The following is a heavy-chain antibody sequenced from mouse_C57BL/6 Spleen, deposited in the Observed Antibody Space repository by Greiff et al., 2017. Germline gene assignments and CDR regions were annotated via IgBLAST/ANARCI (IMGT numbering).Heavy chain of an antibody. CDR1: GYTFTSYW. V-gene: IGHV1-53*01. CDR2: INPSNGGT. Sequence: VQLQQPGTELVKPGASVKLSCKASGYTFTSYWMHWVKQRPGQGLEWIGNINPSNGGTNYNEKFKSKATLTVDKSSSTAYMQLSSLTSEDSAVYYCAREGIYYYGSSPLYYAMDYWGQGTSVTVSS. D-gene: IGHD1-1*01. J-gene: IGHJ4*01. CDR3: AREGIYYYGSSPLYYAMDY.